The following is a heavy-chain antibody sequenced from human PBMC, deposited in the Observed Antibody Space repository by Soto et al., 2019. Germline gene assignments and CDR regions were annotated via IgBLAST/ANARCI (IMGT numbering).Heavy chain of an antibody. D-gene: IGHD3-22*01. CDR2: INAGNGNT. Sequence: QVQLVQSGAEEKKPGASVKVSCKASGYTFTSYAMHWVRQAPGQRLEWMGWINAGNGNTKYSQKFQGRVTITRDTSASTAYMELSSLRSEDTAAYYCARDYYDSSGYSTGGDYWGQGTLVTVSS. J-gene: IGHJ4*02. V-gene: IGHV1-3*05. CDR3: ARDYYDSSGYSTGGDY. CDR1: GYTFTSYA.